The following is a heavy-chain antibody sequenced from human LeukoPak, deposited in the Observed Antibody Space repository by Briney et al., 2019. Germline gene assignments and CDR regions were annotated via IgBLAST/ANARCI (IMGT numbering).Heavy chain of an antibody. D-gene: IGHD3-10*01. CDR2: IYYSGST. J-gene: IGHJ4*02. CDR1: GGSISSGGYS. V-gene: IGHV4-30-4*07. Sequence: SETLSLTCAVSGGSISSGGYSWSWIRQPPGKGLEWIGYIYYSGSTYYNPSLKSRVTISVDTSKNQFSLKLSSVTAADTAVYYCARHRYYGSGSYYFDYWGQGTLVTVSS. CDR3: ARHRYYGSGSYYFDY.